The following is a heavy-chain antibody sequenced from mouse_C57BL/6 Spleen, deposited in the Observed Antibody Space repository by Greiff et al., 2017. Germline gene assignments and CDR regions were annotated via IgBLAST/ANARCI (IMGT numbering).Heavy chain of an antibody. CDR2: ISDGGSYT. CDR1: GFTFSSYA. Sequence: EVMLVESGGGLVKPGGSLKLSCAASGFTFSSYAMSWVRQTPEKRLEWVATISDGGSYTYYPDNVKGRFTISRDNAKNNLYLQMSHLKSEDTAMYYCARDRDSSGLYYFDYWGQGTTLTVSS. CDR3: ARDRDSSGLYYFDY. J-gene: IGHJ2*01. D-gene: IGHD3-2*02. V-gene: IGHV5-4*01.